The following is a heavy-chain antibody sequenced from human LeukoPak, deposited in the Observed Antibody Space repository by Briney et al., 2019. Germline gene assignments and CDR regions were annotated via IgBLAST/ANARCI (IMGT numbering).Heavy chain of an antibody. V-gene: IGHV4-59*08. J-gene: IGHJ4*02. CDR3: ARLTKYTGTWYADY. CDR1: GGSITNYY. CDR2: IYSSGST. D-gene: IGHD6-13*01. Sequence: HSETLSLTCTVSGGSITNYYWSWIRQPPGKGLEYIGHIYSSGSTNYNPSLRSRVTMSVDSSKNQFSLNLSSVTAADTAVYYCARLTKYTGTWYADYWGQGTLVTVSP.